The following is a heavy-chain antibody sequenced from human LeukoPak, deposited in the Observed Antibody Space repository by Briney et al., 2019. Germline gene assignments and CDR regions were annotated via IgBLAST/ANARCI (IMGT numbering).Heavy chain of an antibody. J-gene: IGHJ5*02. V-gene: IGHV1-3*01. Sequence: ASVNVSCTASGYTFTIYAMHWVRQAPGQGHEWMGWINAGHGNTKYSQKFQGRVTITRDTSASTAYMELSSLRSEDTAVYYCARDSEGTVTHAYDNWFDPWGQGTLVTVSS. CDR1: GYTFTIYA. CDR2: INAGHGNT. D-gene: IGHD4-17*01. CDR3: ARDSEGTVTHAYDNWFDP.